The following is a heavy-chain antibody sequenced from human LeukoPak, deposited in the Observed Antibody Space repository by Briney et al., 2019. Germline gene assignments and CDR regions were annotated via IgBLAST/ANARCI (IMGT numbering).Heavy chain of an antibody. CDR2: FYYSGST. D-gene: IGHD2-2*01. CDR1: GGSFSGYY. CDR3: ARPNRGYCSSTSCYPHYYYYHGMDV. Sequence: PSETLSLTCAVYGGSFSGYYWSWIRQPPGKGLEWIGYFYYSGSTNYNPSLKSRVTISVDTSKNQFSLKLSSVTAADTAVYYCARPNRGYCSSTSCYPHYYYYHGMDVWGQGTTVTVSS. J-gene: IGHJ6*02. V-gene: IGHV4-59*12.